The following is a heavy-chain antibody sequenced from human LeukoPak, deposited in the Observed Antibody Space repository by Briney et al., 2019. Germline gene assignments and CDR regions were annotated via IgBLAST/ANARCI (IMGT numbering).Heavy chain of an antibody. J-gene: IGHJ4*02. D-gene: IGHD1-26*01. CDR1: GGSISSHY. Sequence: SETLSLTCTVSGGSISSHYWSWIRQPPGKGLEWIGYIYYSGSTNYNPSLKSRVTISVDTSKNQFSLKLSSVTAADTAVYYCAREGGSYYWAGYFDYWGQGTLVTVSS. CDR2: IYYSGST. V-gene: IGHV4-59*11. CDR3: AREGGSYYWAGYFDY.